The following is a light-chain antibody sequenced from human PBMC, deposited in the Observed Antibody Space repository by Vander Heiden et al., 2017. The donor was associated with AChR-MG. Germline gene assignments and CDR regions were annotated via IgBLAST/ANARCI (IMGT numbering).Light chain of an antibody. CDR2: EVR. Sequence: HSALPQPASVSGSPGQSITISCTGTSSDVGGYNYVYGYQQHPGKDPKRMIYEVRKRPSGVANRFSGAKSGNTASLTISGLQAEDEADYYCSSYTSSSTLGVFGGGTKLTVL. CDR1: SSDVGGYNY. V-gene: IGLV2-14*01. CDR3: SSYTSSSTLGV. J-gene: IGLJ2*01.